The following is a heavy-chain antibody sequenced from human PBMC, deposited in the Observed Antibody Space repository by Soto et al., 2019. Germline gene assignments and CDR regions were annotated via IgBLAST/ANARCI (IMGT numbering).Heavy chain of an antibody. V-gene: IGHV3-15*01. CDR3: TTQVGYYYYYGMDV. J-gene: IGHJ6*02. Sequence: GGSLRLSCAASGFTFSNAWMSWVRQAPGKGLEWVGRIKSKTDGGTTDYAAPVKGRFTISRDDSKNTLYLQMNSLKTEDTAVYYCTTQVGYYYYYGMDVWGQGTTATVSS. CDR1: GFTFSNAW. CDR2: IKSKTDGGTT.